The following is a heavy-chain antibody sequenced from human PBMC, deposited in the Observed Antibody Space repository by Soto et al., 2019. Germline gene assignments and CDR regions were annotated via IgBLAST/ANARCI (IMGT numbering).Heavy chain of an antibody. J-gene: IGHJ6*02. V-gene: IGHV4-30-4*01. CDR1: GGSISSGDYY. CDR3: ASVPRGIGRYHYYYGMDV. CDR2: IYYSGST. D-gene: IGHD3-16*01. Sequence: SETLSLTCTVSGGSISSGDYYWSWIRQPPGKGLEWIGYIYYSGSTYYNPSLKSRVTISVDTSKNQFSLKLSSVTAADTAVYYCASVPRGIGRYHYYYGMDVWGQGTTVTVSS.